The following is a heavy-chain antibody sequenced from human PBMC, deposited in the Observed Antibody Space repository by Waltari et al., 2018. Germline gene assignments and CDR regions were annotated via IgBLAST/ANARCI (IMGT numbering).Heavy chain of an antibody. D-gene: IGHD3-10*01. CDR1: GFTFGSCA. CDR2: IWSDVSYQ. V-gene: IGHV3-33*01. Sequence: QVQLVESGGGVVQPGRSLRLSCAASGFTFGSCAMHWVRQAPGKGLEWGAVIWSDVSYQYYADSVKGRFTVSRDNSKTTAYLQMTSLRAEDTAVYYCARALGSGSFLIDYWGQGTLVTVSS. CDR3: ARALGSGSFLIDY. J-gene: IGHJ4*02.